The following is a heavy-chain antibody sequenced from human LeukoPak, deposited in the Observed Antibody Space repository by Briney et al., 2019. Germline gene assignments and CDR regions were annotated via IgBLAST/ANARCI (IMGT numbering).Heavy chain of an antibody. CDR1: GDSISSSNW. Sequence: DPSGTLSLTCAVSGDSISSSNWWSWVRQPPGKGLERIGEIYHSGSTNYNPSLKSRVTISVDKSKNQFSLKVSSVTAADTAVYYCARTHCSSTSCFYFDYWGQGALVTVSS. J-gene: IGHJ4*02. CDR3: ARTHCSSTSCFYFDY. V-gene: IGHV4-4*02. CDR2: IYHSGST. D-gene: IGHD2-2*01.